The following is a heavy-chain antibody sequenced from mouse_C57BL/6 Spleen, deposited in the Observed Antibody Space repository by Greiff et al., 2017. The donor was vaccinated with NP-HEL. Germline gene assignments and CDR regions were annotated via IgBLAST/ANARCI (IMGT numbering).Heavy chain of an antibody. CDR2: INPSNGGT. Sequence: QVQLQQPGTELVKPGASVKLSCKASGYTFTSYWMHWVKQRPGQGLEWIGNINPSNGGTNYNEKFKSKATLTVDKSSSTAYMRLSSLTSEDSAVYYCARDGDGYDGAWYFDVWGTGTTVTVSS. J-gene: IGHJ1*03. D-gene: IGHD2-2*01. V-gene: IGHV1-53*01. CDR3: ARDGDGYDGAWYFDV. CDR1: GYTFTSYW.